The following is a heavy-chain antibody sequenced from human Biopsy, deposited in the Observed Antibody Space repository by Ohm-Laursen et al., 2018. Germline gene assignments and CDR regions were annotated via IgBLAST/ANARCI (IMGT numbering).Heavy chain of an antibody. D-gene: IGHD2-15*01. CDR3: AKGQDLRGGAEYFQH. CDR2: VNPHSGTT. Sequence: ASVKVSCKASGYTFTGQYLHWVRQVPGQGPGWMGWVNPHSGTTKFAQDFQGRVTMTRDTSITTAYMELRRLRSDDTAVYYCAKGQDLRGGAEYFQHWGQGALVTVSS. J-gene: IGHJ1*01. V-gene: IGHV1-2*02. CDR1: GYTFTGQY.